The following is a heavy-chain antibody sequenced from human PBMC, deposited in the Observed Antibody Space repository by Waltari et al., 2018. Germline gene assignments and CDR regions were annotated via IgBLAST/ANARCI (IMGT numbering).Heavy chain of an antibody. CDR3: AKGPDSSGYYSNWFDP. D-gene: IGHD3-22*01. CDR1: GFTSRTHG. CDR2: IWSDETNK. J-gene: IGHJ5*02. Sequence: QVQLVESGGGVVQPGGSLRLSCVASGFTSRTHGIHWVRQAPGKGLEWVAFIWSDETNKHYADSVQGRFTISRDNSKNTVFLQMNSLRTEDTAVYYCAKGPDSSGYYSNWFDPWGQGILVTVSS. V-gene: IGHV3-30*02.